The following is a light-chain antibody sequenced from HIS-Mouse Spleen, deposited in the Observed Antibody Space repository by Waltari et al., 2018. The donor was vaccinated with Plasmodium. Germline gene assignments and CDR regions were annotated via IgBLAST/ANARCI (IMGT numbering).Light chain of an antibody. Sequence: EIVLTQSPATLSLSPGERATLSCRASQSVSRYLAWYQQKPGQAPRLLIYDASNRATGIPARFSGSWSGTDFTLTISSLEPEDFAVYYCQQRSNWPPTFGQGTRLEIK. J-gene: IGKJ5*01. CDR1: QSVSRY. V-gene: IGKV3-11*01. CDR3: QQRSNWPPT. CDR2: DAS.